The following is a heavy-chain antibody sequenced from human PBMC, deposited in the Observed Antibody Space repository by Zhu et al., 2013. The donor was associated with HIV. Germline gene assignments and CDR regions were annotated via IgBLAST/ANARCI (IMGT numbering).Heavy chain of an antibody. Sequence: QVHLVQSGAEVKTPGSSVKISCKASGDTFTTHAIAWVRQAPGQGLEWMGGIIPIFGTANYAQKFQGRVTITADESTSTAYMELSSLRSEDTAVYYCARVGSSLVYGMDVWGQGTTVTVSS. CDR2: IIPIFGTA. J-gene: IGHJ6*02. D-gene: IGHD3-10*01. CDR1: GDTFTTHA. CDR3: ARVGSSLVYGMDV. V-gene: IGHV1-69*01.